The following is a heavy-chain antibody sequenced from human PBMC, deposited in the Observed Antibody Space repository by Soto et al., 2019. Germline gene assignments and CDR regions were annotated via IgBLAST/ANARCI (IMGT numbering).Heavy chain of an antibody. J-gene: IGHJ4*02. CDR1: GFTFSSYA. V-gene: IGHV3-23*01. CDR2: ITGSGVST. D-gene: IGHD2-2*01. Sequence: PGGSLRLSCAASGFTFSSYAMSWVRQAPGKGLVLVSTITGSGVSTFYAGSVKGRFTISRDNSKNTLFLQMNSLRAEDTAVYFCAKGGERSIVIVPTALDNWGQGTPVTVSS. CDR3: AKGGERSIVIVPTALDN.